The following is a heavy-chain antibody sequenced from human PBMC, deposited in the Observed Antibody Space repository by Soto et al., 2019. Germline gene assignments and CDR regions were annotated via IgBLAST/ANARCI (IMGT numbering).Heavy chain of an antibody. CDR1: GGIFSSSA. V-gene: IGHV1-69*13. CDR3: AREISRTIVVDSAPRNYYFSMDV. Sequence: GASVKVSCKASGGIFSSSAISWVRQAPGQGFEWMGGIIPIFGTTIYSQTFQGRVAITADEPTNTASMELSGLRSEDTATYYCAREISRTIVVDSAPRNYYFSMDVWDPRTTVTVSS. D-gene: IGHD2-15*01. CDR2: IIPIFGTT. J-gene: IGHJ6*02.